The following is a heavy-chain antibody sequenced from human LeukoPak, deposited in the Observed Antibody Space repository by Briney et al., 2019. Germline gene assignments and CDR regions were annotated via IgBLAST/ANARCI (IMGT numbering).Heavy chain of an antibody. V-gene: IGHV4-59*01. CDR2: VYYSGST. CDR1: GGSISSYY. CDR3: AKGGDYGSINWFDP. Sequence: SETLPLTCTVSGGSISSYYWSWIRQPPGKGLEWIGYVYYSGSTNYNPSLNSRVTISMDTSKNQFSLRLSSVTAADTAVYYCAKGGDYGSINWFDPWGQGTLVTVSS. J-gene: IGHJ5*02. D-gene: IGHD4-17*01.